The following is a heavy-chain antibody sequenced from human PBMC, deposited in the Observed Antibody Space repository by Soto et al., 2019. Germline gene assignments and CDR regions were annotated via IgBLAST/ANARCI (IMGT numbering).Heavy chain of an antibody. CDR2: ISGSGGST. CDR1: GFTFSSYA. V-gene: IGHV3-23*01. D-gene: IGHD2-15*01. J-gene: IGHJ4*02. CDR3: AKVSDIVVVVAATDFDY. Sequence: GGSLRLSCAASGFTFSSYAMSWVRQAPGKGLEWVSAISGSGGSTYYADSVKGRFTISRDNSKNTLYLQMNSLRAEDTAVYYCAKVSDIVVVVAATDFDYWGQGTLVTVSS.